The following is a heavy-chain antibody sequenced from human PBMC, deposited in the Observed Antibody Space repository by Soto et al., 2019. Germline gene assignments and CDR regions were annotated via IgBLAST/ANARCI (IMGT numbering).Heavy chain of an antibody. J-gene: IGHJ4*02. V-gene: IGHV4-39*01. CDR1: GGSISSSSYY. Sequence: PSETLSLTCTVSGGSISSSSYYWGWILQPPGKGLEWIGSIYYSGSTYYNPSLKSRVTISVDTSKNQFSLKLSSVTAADTAVYYCARLGTTMIVATPRYYFDYWGQGTLVTVPQ. D-gene: IGHD3-22*01. CDR2: IYYSGST. CDR3: ARLGTTMIVATPRYYFDY.